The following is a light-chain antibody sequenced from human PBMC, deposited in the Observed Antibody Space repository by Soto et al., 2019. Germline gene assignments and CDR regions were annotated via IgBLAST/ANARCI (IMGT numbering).Light chain of an antibody. Sequence: DIQMTQSPSSLSASIGDRVTITCRASQGIDKYVAWYQHKPGQVPKVLIYAASSVQSGVPSRFRGSGSGTDFTLTISSLQPEDVATYYCQNYDIAPCTFGQGTKVEIK. CDR3: QNYDIAPCT. J-gene: IGKJ1*01. V-gene: IGKV1-27*01. CDR1: QGIDKY. CDR2: AAS.